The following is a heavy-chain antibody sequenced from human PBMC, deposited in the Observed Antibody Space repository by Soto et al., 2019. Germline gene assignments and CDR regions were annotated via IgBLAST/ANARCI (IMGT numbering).Heavy chain of an antibody. CDR2: IIPIFGTA. CDR1: GGTFSSYA. V-gene: IGHV1-69*06. CDR3: ARRGSITIFGVVISPYGSYGMDV. Sequence: ASVKVSCKASGGTFSSYAISWVRQAPGQGLEWMGGIIPIFGTANYAQKFQGRVTITADKSTSTAYMELSSLRSEDTAVYYCARRGSITIFGVVISPYGSYGMDVWGQGTTVTVSS. J-gene: IGHJ6*02. D-gene: IGHD3-3*01.